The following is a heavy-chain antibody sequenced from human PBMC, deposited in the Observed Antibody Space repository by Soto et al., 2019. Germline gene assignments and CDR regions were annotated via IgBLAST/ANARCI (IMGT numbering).Heavy chain of an antibody. V-gene: IGHV3-53*01. J-gene: IGHJ4*02. CDR1: GFTVSSNS. D-gene: IGHD3-10*01. Sequence: PGGSLRLSCAASGFTVSSNSMSWVRQAPGKGLEWVSVIYSGGNTYYTDSVKGRFTISRDNSENTLYLQMNSLRAEGTAVYYCAREGGSYGPFDCWGQGTLVTVSS. CDR3: AREGGSYGPFDC. CDR2: IYSGGNT.